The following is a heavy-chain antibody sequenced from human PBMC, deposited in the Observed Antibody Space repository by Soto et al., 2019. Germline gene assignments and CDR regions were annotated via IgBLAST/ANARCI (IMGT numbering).Heavy chain of an antibody. D-gene: IGHD2-8*01. V-gene: IGHV3-23*01. CDR3: AKDGLMVYTNWFDP. CDR2: ISGSGGST. CDR1: GFTFNNYA. J-gene: IGHJ5*02. Sequence: EVQLLESGGGLVQPGGSLILSCAASGFTFNNYAMTWVRQAPGKGLEWVSAISGSGGSTYYADSVKGRFTISRDNSKNTLYLQMNSLRAEDTAVYYCAKDGLMVYTNWFDPWGQGTLVTVSS.